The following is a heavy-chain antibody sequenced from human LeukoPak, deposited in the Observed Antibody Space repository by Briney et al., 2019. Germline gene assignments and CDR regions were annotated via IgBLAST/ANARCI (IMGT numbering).Heavy chain of an antibody. J-gene: IGHJ4*02. Sequence: SETLSLTCTVSDDSISDYYRGWIRQPPGKGLEWIGSIYYSGSTYYNPSLKSRVTISVDTSKNQFSLKLNSVTAADTAVYYCARDRNTLVRGIVGVWGQGTLVIVSS. V-gene: IGHV4-38-2*02. CDR2: IYYSGST. D-gene: IGHD3-10*01. CDR3: ARDRNTLVRGIVGV. CDR1: DDSISDYY.